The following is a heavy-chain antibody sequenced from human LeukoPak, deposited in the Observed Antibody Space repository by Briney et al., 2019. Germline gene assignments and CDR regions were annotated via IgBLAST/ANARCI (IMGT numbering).Heavy chain of an antibody. V-gene: IGHV3-9*01. Sequence: GGSLRLSCAAPGFTFDDYAMHWVRQAPGKGLEWVSGINWNSGNIDYADSVKGRFTISRDNSKNTVYLQINSLRPEDTALYYCAKDRPNYYESSGPLEGDALDIWGQGTMVIVSS. CDR2: INWNSGNI. J-gene: IGHJ3*02. D-gene: IGHD3-22*01. CDR3: AKDRPNYYESSGPLEGDALDI. CDR1: GFTFDDYA.